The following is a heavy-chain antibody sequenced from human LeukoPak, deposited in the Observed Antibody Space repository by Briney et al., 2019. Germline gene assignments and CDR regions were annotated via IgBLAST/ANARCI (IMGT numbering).Heavy chain of an antibody. CDR2: IKSKTDGGTT. J-gene: IGHJ6*02. D-gene: IGHD2-2*01. CDR3: TTAVLVYCSSTSCYYYGMDV. Sequence: GGSLRLSCAASGFTFGSYWMHWVRQAPGKGLEWVGRIKSKTDGGTTDYAAPVKGRFTISRDDSKNTLYLQMNSLKTEDTAVYYCTTAVLVYCSSTSCYYYGMDVWGQGTTVTVSS. CDR1: GFTFGSYW. V-gene: IGHV3-15*01.